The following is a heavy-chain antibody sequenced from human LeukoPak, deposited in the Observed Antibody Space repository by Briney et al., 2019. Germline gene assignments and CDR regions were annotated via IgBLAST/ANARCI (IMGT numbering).Heavy chain of an antibody. D-gene: IGHD3-10*01. CDR1: GFTVSSNY. CDR3: ALSSGYYGAGSYNYFDY. V-gene: IGHV3-66*01. Sequence: GGSLRLSCAASGFTVSSNYMSWVRQAPGKGLEWVSIFYSGGGTYYADSVKGRFTISRDTSKNTLYLHMNSLRAEDTAVYYCALSSGYYGAGSYNYFDYWGQGTLVTVSS. CDR2: FYSGGGT. J-gene: IGHJ4*02.